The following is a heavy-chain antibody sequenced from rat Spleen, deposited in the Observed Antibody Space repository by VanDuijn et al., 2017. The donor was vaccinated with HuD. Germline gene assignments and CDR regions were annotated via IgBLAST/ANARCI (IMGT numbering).Heavy chain of an antibody. CDR3: AVAGYGY. CDR1: GVTFSNYY. V-gene: IGHV5-25*01. Sequence: EVQLVEFRGGLVQPGRALKTSCAAPGVTFSNYYIAWVRQAPTKGLGWVAPISTGGGNTYYPDSVKGRFTISRDNAENIVYLQMNSLKSEDTATYYCAVAGYGYWGQGVMVTVSS. CDR2: ISTGGGNT. D-gene: IGHD2-3*01. J-gene: IGHJ2*01.